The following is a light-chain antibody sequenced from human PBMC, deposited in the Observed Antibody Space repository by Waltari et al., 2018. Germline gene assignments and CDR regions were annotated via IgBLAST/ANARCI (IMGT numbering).Light chain of an antibody. CDR2: AAS. V-gene: IGKV3-20*01. CDR3: QLYGNSPPLFT. J-gene: IGKJ3*01. Sequence: EVVLTQSPGTLSLSPGERATLSCRASQSVASKYLAWYQQKPGQAPRLLISAASSRAPGIPDRFSGSGSGTDFTLTISRLEPEDFAVYYCQLYGNSPPLFTFGPGTKVDIK. CDR1: QSVASKY.